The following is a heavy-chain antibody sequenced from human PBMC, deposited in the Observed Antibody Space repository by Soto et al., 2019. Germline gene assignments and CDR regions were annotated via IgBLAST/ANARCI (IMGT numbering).Heavy chain of an antibody. V-gene: IGHV3-23*01. D-gene: IGHD2-8*02. CDR3: ARGYWCDF. Sequence: GGSKRLSCTASGLNISNHAMNWVRQAPGKGLEWVSAISGSGGSTYYADSVKGRFTISRDNSKTTVYLQMNSLRDEDTAVYYCARGYWCDFWGQGTLVTVSS. CDR2: ISGSGGST. CDR1: GLNISNHA. J-gene: IGHJ4*02.